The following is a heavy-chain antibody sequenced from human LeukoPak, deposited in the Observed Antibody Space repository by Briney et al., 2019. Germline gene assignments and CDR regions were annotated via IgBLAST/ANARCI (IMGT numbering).Heavy chain of an antibody. Sequence: SETLSLTCTVSGGSISSYYWCWIRKPPGKGLEWIGEINHSGSTNYNPSLKSRVTISVDTSKNQFSLKLSSVTAADTAVYYCARGGTMVRGETYYFDYWGQGTLVTVSS. CDR3: ARGGTMVRGETYYFDY. J-gene: IGHJ4*02. D-gene: IGHD3-10*01. V-gene: IGHV4-34*01. CDR2: INHSGST. CDR1: GGSISSYY.